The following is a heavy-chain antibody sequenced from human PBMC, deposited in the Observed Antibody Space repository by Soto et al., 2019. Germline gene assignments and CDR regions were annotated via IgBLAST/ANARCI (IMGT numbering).Heavy chain of an antibody. CDR2: IDPTGGTT. CDR3: AREDGASPIDY. Sequence: QVQLVQSGAEVKKPGASVKVSCKASGYTFTNYYMHWVRQAPGQGLEWMGVIDPTGGTTRYAQKFQGTVTLTRDTSTSTVYMELSSLRSEDTAIYYCAREDGASPIDYWGQGTLVTVSS. D-gene: IGHD2-8*01. V-gene: IGHV1-46*01. CDR1: GYTFTNYY. J-gene: IGHJ4*02.